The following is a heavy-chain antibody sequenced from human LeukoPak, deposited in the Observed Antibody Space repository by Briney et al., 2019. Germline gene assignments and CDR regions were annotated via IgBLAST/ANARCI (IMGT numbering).Heavy chain of an antibody. V-gene: IGHV4-39*07. D-gene: IGHD2-21*02. CDR1: GGSISSSSYY. J-gene: IGHJ6*03. Sequence: PSETLSLTCTVSGGSISSSSYYWNWIRQSPGKGLEWIGEINSGGSTNYNPSLKSRVTMSVDTSKNQFSLKLNSVTAADTAVFYCARARRGHFYYYFYYMDVWGKGTTVTVSS. CDR2: INSGGST. CDR3: ARARRGHFYYYFYYMDV.